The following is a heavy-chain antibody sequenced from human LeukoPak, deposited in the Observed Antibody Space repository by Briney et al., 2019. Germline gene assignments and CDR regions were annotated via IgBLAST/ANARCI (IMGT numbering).Heavy chain of an antibody. CDR2: ISGSGGST. CDR1: GFTFSSYA. V-gene: IGHV3-23*01. Sequence: PGGSLRLSCAASGFTFSSYAMSWVRQAPGKGLEWVSAISGSGGSTYYADSVKGRFTISRDNSKNTLYLQMNSLRAEDTAVYYCAKEEPWKYYYGSGSYLPLYYWGQGTLVTVSS. D-gene: IGHD3-10*01. J-gene: IGHJ4*02. CDR3: AKEEPWKYYYGSGSYLPLYY.